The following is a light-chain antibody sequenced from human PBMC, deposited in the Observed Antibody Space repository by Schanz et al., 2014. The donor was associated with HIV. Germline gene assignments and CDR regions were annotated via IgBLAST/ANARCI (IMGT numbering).Light chain of an antibody. CDR2: GNN. J-gene: IGLJ1*01. V-gene: IGLV1-40*01. CDR3: SSYAYSNIP. CDR1: RSNIGAGYD. Sequence: QSVLTQPPSASGTPGQNITISCTGSRSNIGAGYDVHWYQQFPRTAPRLLIFGNNNRPSGVPYRFSGSKSGTSASLAISGLQSEDEGDYYCSSYAYSNIPFGTGTKLTVL.